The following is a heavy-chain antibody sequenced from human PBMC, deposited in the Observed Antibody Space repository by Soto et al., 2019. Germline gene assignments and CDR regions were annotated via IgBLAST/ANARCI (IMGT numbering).Heavy chain of an antibody. J-gene: IGHJ4*02. V-gene: IGHV1-18*04. CDR2: ISTFNGNA. D-gene: IGHD6-19*01. CDR3: ARLHGYSSGWYDY. CDR1: GYTFSSNG. Sequence: QVQLVQSGAEVKKPGASVKVSCKASGYTFSSNGVSWVRQAPGQGLEWMVWISTFNGNAHYAQKFQGTVTLTTDTSTNTAYRELTSLSSDDTDVYYCARLHGYSSGWYDYWGQGTLVTVSS.